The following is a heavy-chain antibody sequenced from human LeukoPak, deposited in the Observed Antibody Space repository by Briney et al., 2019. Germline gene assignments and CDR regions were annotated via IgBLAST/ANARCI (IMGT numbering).Heavy chain of an antibody. CDR1: GGSISSYY. V-gene: IGHV4-59*01. CDR3: ARVVGLDYGDYLPQFDY. Sequence: SETLSLTCTVSGGSISSYYWSWIRQPPGKGLEWIGYIYYSGSTNYNPSLKSRVTISVDTSKNQFSLKLSSVTAADTAVYYCARVVGLDYGDYLPQFDYWGQGTLVTVSS. J-gene: IGHJ4*02. CDR2: IYYSGST. D-gene: IGHD4-17*01.